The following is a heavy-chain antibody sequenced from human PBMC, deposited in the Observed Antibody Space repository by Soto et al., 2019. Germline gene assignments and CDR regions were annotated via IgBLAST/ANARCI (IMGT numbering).Heavy chain of an antibody. Sequence: QLQLQESGPGLVKPSETLSLTCTVSGGSISSSSYYWGWIRQPPGKGLEWIGSIYYSGSTYYNPSLKSRVTISVDTSKNQFSLKLSSVTAADTVVYYCARQDSGSSVNWFDPWGQGTLVTVSS. CDR3: ARQDSGSSVNWFDP. V-gene: IGHV4-39*01. CDR1: GGSISSSSYY. D-gene: IGHD3-10*01. CDR2: IYYSGST. J-gene: IGHJ5*02.